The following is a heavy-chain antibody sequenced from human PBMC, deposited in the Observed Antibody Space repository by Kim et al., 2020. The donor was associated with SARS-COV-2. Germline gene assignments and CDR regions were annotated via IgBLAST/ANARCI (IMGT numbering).Heavy chain of an antibody. Sequence: SETLSLTCAVSGASIITDHWWTWVRQPPGKGLEWIGEIHHSGRTNYNSSLRTRVTMSVDKSENEYSLKLRFVTVADTAVYYCAREAWGALAIEWGQGTLV. CDR1: GASIITDHW. V-gene: IGHV4-4*02. CDR2: IHHSGRT. J-gene: IGHJ4*02. CDR3: AREAWGALAIE. D-gene: IGHD3-16*01.